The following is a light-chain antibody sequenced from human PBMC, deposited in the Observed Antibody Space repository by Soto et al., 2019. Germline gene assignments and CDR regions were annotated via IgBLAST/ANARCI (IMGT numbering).Light chain of an antibody. Sequence: EIVLTPSPSTLVLSXGEGATLTXXASQSVSSYLAWYQQKPGQAPRLLIYDASNRATGIPARFSGSGSGTDFTLTISSLEPEDFAVYYCQQRSNWPRTFGQGTKVDIK. V-gene: IGKV3-11*01. CDR3: QQRSNWPRT. CDR1: QSVSSY. J-gene: IGKJ1*01. CDR2: DAS.